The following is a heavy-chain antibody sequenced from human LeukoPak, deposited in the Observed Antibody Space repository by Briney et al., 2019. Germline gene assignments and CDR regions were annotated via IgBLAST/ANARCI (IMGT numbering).Heavy chain of an antibody. CDR3: ARGRPWYGLDY. Sequence: PSETLSITCAVYGGSFSGYYWSWIRQPPGKGLEWIGEINHSGSTNYNPSLKSRVTISVDTSKNQFSLKLSSVTAADTAVYYCARGRPWYGLDYWGQGTLVTVSS. CDR1: GGSFSGYY. V-gene: IGHV4-34*01. CDR2: INHSGST. D-gene: IGHD6-13*01. J-gene: IGHJ4*02.